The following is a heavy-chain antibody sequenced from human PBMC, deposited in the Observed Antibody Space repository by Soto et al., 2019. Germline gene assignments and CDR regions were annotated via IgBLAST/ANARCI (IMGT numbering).Heavy chain of an antibody. J-gene: IGHJ3*02. CDR3: ASGTAEDAFYI. V-gene: IGHV3-48*01. D-gene: IGHD6-13*01. Sequence: EVQLVESGGGLVQPGGSLRLSCAASGFTFSSYSMNWVRQAPGKGLVWVSYISSSSGTIYYGDSVKGRFTISRDNPKNSLYLHMSSVRAEATSVYYCASGTAEDAFYIWGQGTMVTVSS. CDR1: GFTFSSYS. CDR2: ISSSSGTI.